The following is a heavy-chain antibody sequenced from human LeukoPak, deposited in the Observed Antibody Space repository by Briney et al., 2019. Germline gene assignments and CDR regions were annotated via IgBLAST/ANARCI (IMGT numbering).Heavy chain of an antibody. V-gene: IGHV1-3*01. Sequence: KFQGRVTITRDTSASTAYMELSSLRSEDTAVYYCARGFPNYDILTGYNFDYWGQGTLVTVSS. D-gene: IGHD3-9*01. CDR3: ARGFPNYDILTGYNFDY. J-gene: IGHJ4*02.